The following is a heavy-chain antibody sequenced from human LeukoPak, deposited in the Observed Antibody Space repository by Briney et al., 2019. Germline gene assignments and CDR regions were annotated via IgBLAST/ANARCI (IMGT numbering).Heavy chain of an antibody. J-gene: IGHJ4*02. CDR1: GFTFSIYS. V-gene: IGHV3-21*01. D-gene: IGHD4-17*01. CDR2: ISSSSSYI. CDR3: ARDYGDYAHFDY. Sequence: PGGSLRLSCAASGFTFSIYSMNWVRQAPGKGLEWVSSISSSSSYIYYADSVKGRFTISRDNAKNSLYLQMNSLRAEDTAVYYCARDYGDYAHFDYWGQGTLVTVSS.